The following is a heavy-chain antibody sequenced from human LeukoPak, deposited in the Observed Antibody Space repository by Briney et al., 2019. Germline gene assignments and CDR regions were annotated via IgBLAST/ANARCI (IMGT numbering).Heavy chain of an antibody. V-gene: IGHV3-30*02. J-gene: IGHJ4*02. Sequence: GGSLRLSCATSGFTFSSYGMHWVRQAPGKGLEWVPFVRYGGSNKYYADSVKGRFTISRDNSKNTLYLQMNSLRVEDTAVYYCEKDSVVVVIGPLGYWGQGTLVTVSS. CDR2: VRYGGSNK. D-gene: IGHD2-21*01. CDR1: GFTFSSYG. CDR3: EKDSVVVVIGPLGY.